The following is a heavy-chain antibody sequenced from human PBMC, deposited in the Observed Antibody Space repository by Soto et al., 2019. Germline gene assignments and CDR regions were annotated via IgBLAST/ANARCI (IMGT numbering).Heavy chain of an antibody. V-gene: IGHV3-48*02. CDR3: ARDAAEINSYYLDF. J-gene: IGHJ4*02. Sequence: PGGSLRLSCVASGFDFSSHDMNWVRQAPGKGLEWIAYINRRGVTHYADSVEGRFTISRDNAQNSLFLQMLSLRDEDTAVYYCARDAAEINSYYLDFRAQGALVTV. CDR1: GFDFSSHD. CDR2: INRRGVT. D-gene: IGHD3-16*01.